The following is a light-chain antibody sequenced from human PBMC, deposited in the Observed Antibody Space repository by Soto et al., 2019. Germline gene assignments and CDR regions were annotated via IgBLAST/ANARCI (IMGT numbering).Light chain of an antibody. CDR3: QQYYSIPLT. V-gene: IGKV4-1*01. CDR2: WAS. J-gene: IGKJ4*01. Sequence: DIVMTQSPDSLAVSLGERATINCKSIQSVSYSSNSKNYLAWYQRKPGQPPKLLIYWASTRESGVPDRFSGSGSGTDFTLTISSLQAEDVAVYYCQQYYSIPLTFGGGTKVEIK. CDR1: QSVSYSSNSKNY.